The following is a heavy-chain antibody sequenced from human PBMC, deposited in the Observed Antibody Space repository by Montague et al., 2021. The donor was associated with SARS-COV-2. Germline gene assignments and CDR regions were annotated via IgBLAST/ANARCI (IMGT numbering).Heavy chain of an antibody. D-gene: IGHD3-10*01. J-gene: IGHJ4*02. CDR1: GFSLRSDDEG. Sequence: PALVKPTQTLTLTCTFSGFSLRSDDEGVAWIRQSSGQALEWLAVIYWNGDKRYSPSLQRRLTITKDMSENQVVLTMTNMDPVDTATYYCAHRGMIRGLIFDYWGQGTLVTVSS. CDR2: IYWNGDK. V-gene: IGHV2-5*01. CDR3: AHRGMIRGLIFDY.